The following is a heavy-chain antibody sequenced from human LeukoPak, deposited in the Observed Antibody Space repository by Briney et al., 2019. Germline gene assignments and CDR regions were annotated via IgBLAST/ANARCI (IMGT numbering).Heavy chain of an antibody. CDR1: GFTFSSYA. CDR2: ISGSGGST. CDR3: AKVIGYYYDSSGYPIY. J-gene: IGHJ4*02. D-gene: IGHD3-22*01. V-gene: IGHV3-23*01. Sequence: PGGSLRLSCAASGFTFSSYAMSGVRQAPGKGLEWVSAISGSGGSTYYTDSVKGRFTISRDNSKNTLYLQMNSLRAEDTAVYYCAKVIGYYYDSSGYPIYWGQGTLVTVSS.